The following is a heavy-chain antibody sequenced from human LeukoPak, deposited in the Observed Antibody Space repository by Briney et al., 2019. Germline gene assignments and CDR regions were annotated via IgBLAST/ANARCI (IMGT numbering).Heavy chain of an antibody. D-gene: IGHD3/OR15-3a*01. Sequence: SLKISCTGSGYSFTSYSIACMRHMSGQAREWMGIIYPGDSDIRYSPYFQGKVTNSADKSISPAYLQWSSLKASDTAMYYCARLWLRDYYFDYWGQGTLVTVSS. CDR3: ARLWLRDYYFDY. CDR1: GYSFTSYS. V-gene: IGHV5-51*01. CDR2: IYPGDSDI. J-gene: IGHJ4*02.